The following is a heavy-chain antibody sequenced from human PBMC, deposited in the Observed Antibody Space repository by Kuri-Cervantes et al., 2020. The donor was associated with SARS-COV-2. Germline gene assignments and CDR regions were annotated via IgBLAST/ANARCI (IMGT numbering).Heavy chain of an antibody. CDR2: ISAYNGNT. J-gene: IGHJ5*02. D-gene: IGHD2-2*01. CDR3: ASGYCSSTSCYRSGNRFDP. CDR1: GYTFTSYG. V-gene: IGHV1-18*01. Sequence: ASVKVSCKASGYTFTSYGISWVRQAPGQGLEWMGWISAYNGNTNYAQKLQGRVTMTTDTSTSTAYMELRSLRSDDTAVYYCASGYCSSTSCYRSGNRFDPWGQGTLVTVSS.